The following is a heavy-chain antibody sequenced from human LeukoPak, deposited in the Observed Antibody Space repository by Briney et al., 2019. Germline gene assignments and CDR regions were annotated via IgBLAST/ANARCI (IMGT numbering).Heavy chain of an antibody. J-gene: IGHJ4*02. CDR3: AKDLFEPIVGAMT. Sequence: PGGSLRLSCAASGFTVRSNYMSWVRQAPGKGLEWVSVIYSGGSTYYADSVKGRFTISRDNSKNTLYLQMNSLRAEDTAVYYCAKDLFEPIVGAMTWGQGTLVTVSS. CDR2: IYSGGST. CDR1: GFTVRSNY. V-gene: IGHV3-66*02. D-gene: IGHD1-26*01.